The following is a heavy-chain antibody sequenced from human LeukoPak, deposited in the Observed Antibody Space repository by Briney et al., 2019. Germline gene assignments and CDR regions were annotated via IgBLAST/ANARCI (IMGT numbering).Heavy chain of an antibody. V-gene: IGHV1-2*02. CDR1: GYTFTGYY. D-gene: IGHD4-11*01. J-gene: IGHJ4*02. CDR2: INPNSGGT. CDR3: ARESDSSLTFIGY. Sequence: GASVKVSCKASGYTFTGYYMHWVRQAPGQGLEWMGWINPNSGGTNYAQKFQGRVTMTRDTSISTAYMGLSRLRSDDTAVYYCARESDSSLTFIGYWGQGTLVTVSS.